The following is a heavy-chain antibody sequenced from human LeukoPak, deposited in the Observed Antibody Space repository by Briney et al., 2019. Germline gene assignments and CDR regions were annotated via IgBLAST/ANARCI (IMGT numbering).Heavy chain of an antibody. CDR2: IYYSGST. V-gene: IGHV4-59*01. CDR1: GGSISSYY. D-gene: IGHD1-26*01. J-gene: IGHJ6*02. CDR3: ARCSGSYGYYYGMDV. Sequence: SETLSLTCTVSGGSISSYYWSWIRRPPGKGLEWIGYIYYSGSTNYNPSLKSRVTISVDTSKNQFSLKLSSVTAADTAVYYCARCSGSYGYYYGMDVWGQGTTVTVSS.